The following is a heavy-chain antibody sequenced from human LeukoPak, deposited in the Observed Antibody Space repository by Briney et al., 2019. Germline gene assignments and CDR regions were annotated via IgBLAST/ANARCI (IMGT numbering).Heavy chain of an antibody. D-gene: IGHD6-19*01. CDR2: INHSGST. V-gene: IGHV4-34*01. J-gene: IGHJ6*04. CDR1: GGSFSGYY. Sequence: PLETLSLTCAVYGGSFSGYYWSWIRPPPGKGLEWIGEINHSGSTNYNPSLKSRVTISVDTSKNQFSLKLSSVTAADTAVYYCARCRAVAGTRYYYYGMDVWGKGTTVTVSS. CDR3: ARCRAVAGTRYYYYGMDV.